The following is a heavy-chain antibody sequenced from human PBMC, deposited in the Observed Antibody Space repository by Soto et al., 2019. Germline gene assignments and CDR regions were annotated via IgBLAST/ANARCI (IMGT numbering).Heavy chain of an antibody. D-gene: IGHD6-25*01. Sequence: QVQLVQSGAEVKKPGSSVKVSCKASGGTFSKYAVSWVRQAPGQGLEWMGGITPFFGTAKYAQKFQGRVTITADDSMSTAYMELSRLRSEDTAVYYCAQTLGLAAAGPGRFDLWGRGTLVTVSS. CDR3: AQTLGLAAAGPGRFDL. J-gene: IGHJ2*01. CDR1: GGTFSKYA. V-gene: IGHV1-69*12. CDR2: ITPFFGTA.